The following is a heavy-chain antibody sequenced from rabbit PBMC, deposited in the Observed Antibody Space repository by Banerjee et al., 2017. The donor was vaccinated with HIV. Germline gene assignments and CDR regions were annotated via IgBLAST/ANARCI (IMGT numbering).Heavy chain of an antibody. D-gene: IGHD4-2*01. J-gene: IGHJ4*01. Sequence: QEQLEESGGDLVQPEGSLTLTCKASGFDFSSNAMCWVRQAPGKGLEWIGCIYAGSGSAYYASWAKGRFTISKISSTTATLQMTSLTAADTATYFCARDDAGVVGYDWDLWGQGTLVTVS. CDR1: GFDFSSNA. V-gene: IGHV1S45*01. CDR2: IYAGSGSA. CDR3: ARDDAGVVGYDWDL.